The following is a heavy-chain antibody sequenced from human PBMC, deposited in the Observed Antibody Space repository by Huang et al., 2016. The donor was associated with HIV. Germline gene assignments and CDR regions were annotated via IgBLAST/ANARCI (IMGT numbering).Heavy chain of an antibody. J-gene: IGHJ4*01. Sequence: EVHLFASGGGLVQTGGSLRLSCAASGFSFRGSAMSWVRKAVGGWRECVQNVDNRASSRNSPDSVRGRFTISRYNSKDTRDMQMNRMRAEEAARYYSAKDLVTYDSRGYVWGQGTVVTVSS. V-gene: IGHV3-23*05. D-gene: IGHD3-22*01. CDR1: GFSFRGSA. CDR2: VDNRASSR. CDR3: AKDLVTYDSRGYV.